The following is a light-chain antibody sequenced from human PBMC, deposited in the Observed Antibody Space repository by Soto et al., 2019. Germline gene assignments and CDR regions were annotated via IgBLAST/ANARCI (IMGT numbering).Light chain of an antibody. J-gene: IGKJ3*01. V-gene: IGKV1-12*01. CDR1: QGISSW. CDR2: PSS. CDR3: QQAKTFPVT. Sequence: DIQMTQSPSSVSASVGDTVTITCRASQGISSWLAWYQQKPGQAPRSLIYPSSSLQSGVPSRFSGSGSGTDFTLTITNLQPEDFATYYFQQAKTFPVTFGPGTKVVIK.